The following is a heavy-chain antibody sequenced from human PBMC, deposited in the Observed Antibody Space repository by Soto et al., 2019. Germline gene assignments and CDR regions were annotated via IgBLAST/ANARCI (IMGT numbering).Heavy chain of an antibody. CDR3: ASRYNWNYISAFDI. J-gene: IGHJ3*02. CDR2: IYYRGIT. V-gene: IGHV4-59*08. CDR1: GGSISSYY. Sequence: SETLSLTCTVSGGSISSYYWSWIRQPPGKGLEWIGYIYYRGITNYNPSFKCRVTISVDTSKNQFSLKLSSVTAADTAVYYCASRYNWNYISAFDIWGQGTMVT. D-gene: IGHD1-7*01.